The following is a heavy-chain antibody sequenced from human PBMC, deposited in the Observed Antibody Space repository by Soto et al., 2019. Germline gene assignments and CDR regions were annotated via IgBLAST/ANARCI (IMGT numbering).Heavy chain of an antibody. CDR3: ATQEVGGTYVYTFDP. J-gene: IGHJ5*02. Sequence: QLHLRESGPGLVKPSETLSLTCTVSGGSITSSSYYWGWLRQPPGKGLEWIGSIYYSGSTYYNPSLKSRVTISEDTSRNQFSLKLSSVTAADTAVYYCATQEVGGTYVYTFDPWGQGTLVTVSS. CDR1: GGSITSSSYY. D-gene: IGHD1-26*01. V-gene: IGHV4-39*01. CDR2: IYYSGST.